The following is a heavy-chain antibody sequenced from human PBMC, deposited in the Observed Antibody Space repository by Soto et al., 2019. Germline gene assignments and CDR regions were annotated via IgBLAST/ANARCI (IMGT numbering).Heavy chain of an antibody. D-gene: IGHD6-25*01. CDR1: GGSISSYF. J-gene: IGHJ6*02. Sequence: LSLTCTVSGGSISSYFWSWIRQPPGRGLEWIGHIHYSGSTNYNPSLKSRVTISVDTSKNQVSLKLSSVTAADTAMYFCSRQVSSAWPPYYYDMDVWGQGTTVTVSS. V-gene: IGHV4-59*08. CDR3: SRQVSSAWPPYYYDMDV. CDR2: IHYSGST.